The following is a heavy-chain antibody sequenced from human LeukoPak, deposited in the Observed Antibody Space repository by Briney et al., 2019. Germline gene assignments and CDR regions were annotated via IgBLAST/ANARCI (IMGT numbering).Heavy chain of an antibody. V-gene: IGHV1-69*13. CDR1: GGTLSSYA. CDR3: ATRTNSSGWTYYYYGMDV. CDR2: IISIFGTA. Sequence: SVKVTCKASGGTLSSYAISWVRQAAGKGLEWVGWIISIFGTANYAQKFQGRVTITADESTSTAYMELSSLRSEDTAVYYCATRTNSSGWTYYYYGMDVWGKGTTVTVSS. J-gene: IGHJ6*04. D-gene: IGHD6-19*01.